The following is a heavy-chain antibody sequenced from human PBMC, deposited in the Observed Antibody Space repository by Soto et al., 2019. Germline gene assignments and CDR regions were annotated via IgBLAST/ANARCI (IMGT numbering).Heavy chain of an antibody. CDR2: ISYDGSNK. CDR1: GFIVSSYG. Sequence: PGGSLRLSCAASGFIVSSYGMHWVRQAPGKGLEWVAVISYDGSNKYYADSVKGRFTISRDNSKNTLYLQMNSLRAEDTAVYYCAKELAYYDSSGYRDYYYYGMDVWGQGTTVTVSS. D-gene: IGHD3-22*01. V-gene: IGHV3-30*18. J-gene: IGHJ6*02. CDR3: AKELAYYDSSGYRDYYYYGMDV.